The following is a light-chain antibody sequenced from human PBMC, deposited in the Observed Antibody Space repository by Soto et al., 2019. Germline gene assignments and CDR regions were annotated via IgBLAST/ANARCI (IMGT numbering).Light chain of an antibody. CDR3: QQRANWHIT. V-gene: IGKV3D-11*02. CDR1: QSVSSN. J-gene: IGKJ5*01. Sequence: EIVMTQSPSTLSVSPGERATLSCRASQSVSSNLAWYQQKPGQAPRLLIYDASNRATGIPARFSGSGPGTDFTLTISSLEPEDFAVYYCQQRANWHITFAQGTRLEIK. CDR2: DAS.